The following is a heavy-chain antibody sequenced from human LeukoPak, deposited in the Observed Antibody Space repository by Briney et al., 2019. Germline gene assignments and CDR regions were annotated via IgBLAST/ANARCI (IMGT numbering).Heavy chain of an antibody. CDR1: GFTFSSYS. CDR2: ISSSSSYI. Sequence: PGGSLRLFCAASGFTFSSYSMNWVRQAPGKGLEWVSSISSSSSYIYYADSVKGRFTISRDNAKNSLYLQMNSLRAEDTAVYYCASQVRYCSSTSCYDYWGQGTLVTVSS. V-gene: IGHV3-21*01. D-gene: IGHD2-2*01. J-gene: IGHJ4*02. CDR3: ASQVRYCSSTSCYDY.